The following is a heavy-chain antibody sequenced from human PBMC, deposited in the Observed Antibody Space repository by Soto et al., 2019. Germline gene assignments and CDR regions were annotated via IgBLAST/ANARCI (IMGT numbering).Heavy chain of an antibody. D-gene: IGHD3-10*01. Sequence: SETLSLTCTVSGGSISSCGYYWSWIRQHPGKGLEWIGYIYYSGSTYYNPSLKSRVTISVDTSKNQFSLKLSSVTAADTAVYYCARAMVRGVINPRYYGMDVWGQGTTVTVSS. CDR2: IYYSGST. J-gene: IGHJ6*02. CDR3: ARAMVRGVINPRYYGMDV. CDR1: GGSISSCGYY. V-gene: IGHV4-31*03.